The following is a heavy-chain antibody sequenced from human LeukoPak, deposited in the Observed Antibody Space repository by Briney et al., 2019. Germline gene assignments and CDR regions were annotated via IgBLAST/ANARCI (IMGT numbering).Heavy chain of an antibody. Sequence: GGSLRLSCAASGFTLSNYWMTWVRQAPGRGLEGVASIKDDGSAKYYDDSVQGRFSISRGDAKNSLYLQMNSLRAEDTAVYYCARGYYDISVDPPTIDYWGQGTLVTVSS. CDR1: GFTLSNYW. CDR2: IKDDGSAK. D-gene: IGHD3-9*01. J-gene: IGHJ4*02. V-gene: IGHV3-7*01. CDR3: ARGYYDISVDPPTIDY.